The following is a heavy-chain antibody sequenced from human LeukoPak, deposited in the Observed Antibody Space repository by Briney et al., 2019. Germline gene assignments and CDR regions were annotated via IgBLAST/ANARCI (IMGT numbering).Heavy chain of an antibody. CDR1: GFTFDDYA. V-gene: IGHV3-9*01. J-gene: IGHJ6*02. CDR2: ISWNSGSI. D-gene: IGHD6-13*01. CDR3: ATGIAVYGMDV. Sequence: PGRSLRLSCAGSGFTFDDYAMHWVRQAPGKGLEWVSGISWNSGSIGYADSVKGRFTISRDNAENSLYLQMNSLRAEDTALYYCATGIAVYGMDVWGQGTTVTVSS.